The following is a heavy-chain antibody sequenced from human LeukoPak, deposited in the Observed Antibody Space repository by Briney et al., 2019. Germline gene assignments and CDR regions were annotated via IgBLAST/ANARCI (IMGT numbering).Heavy chain of an antibody. V-gene: IGHV4-34*01. Sequence: SETLSLTCAVYRASFSANYWIWIRQPPGKGLEWIAEINHSGTITYKPSLKSRLTISADTSKNQFSLKVSSVTAADTAVYYCARYCGSENYCISYWGQGTLVTVSS. J-gene: IGHJ4*01. CDR3: ARYCGSENYCISY. CDR2: INHSGTI. CDR1: RASFSANY. D-gene: IGHD3-10*01.